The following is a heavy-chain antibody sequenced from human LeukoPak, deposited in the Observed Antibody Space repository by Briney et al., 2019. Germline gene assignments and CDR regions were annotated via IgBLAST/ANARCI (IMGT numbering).Heavy chain of an antibody. V-gene: IGHV4-34*01. CDR3: ARSVRFLEWSPGDYYYYMDV. J-gene: IGHJ6*03. D-gene: IGHD3-3*01. CDR1: GGSFSGYY. CDR2: INHSGST. Sequence: SETLSLTCAVYGGSFSGYYWSWIRQPPGKGLGWIGEINHSGSTNYNPSLTSRVTISVDTSKNQFSLKLSSVTAADTAVYYCARSVRFLEWSPGDYYYYMDVWGKGTTVTVSS.